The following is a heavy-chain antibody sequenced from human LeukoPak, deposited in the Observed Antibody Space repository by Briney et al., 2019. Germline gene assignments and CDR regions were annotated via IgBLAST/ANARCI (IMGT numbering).Heavy chain of an antibody. J-gene: IGHJ4*02. V-gene: IGHV5-51*01. CDR2: IYPGDSET. CDR1: GYIFTTSW. CDR3: ARQYSGFDY. D-gene: IGHD3-10*01. Sequence: PGESLQISCKASGYIFTTSWIGWVRQMPGKGLEWMGIIYPGDSETRYSPSFQGQVSISADKSINTAYLQWSSLKASDTAMYYCARQYSGFDYWGQGTLVTVSS.